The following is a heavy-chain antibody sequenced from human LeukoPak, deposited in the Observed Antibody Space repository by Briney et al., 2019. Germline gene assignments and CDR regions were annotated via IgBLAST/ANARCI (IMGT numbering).Heavy chain of an antibody. CDR3: GREGKQQLGFDY. Sequence: ASVKVSCKASGYTFTSYGISWVRQAPGQGLEWMGWISAYNGKTNDAQNFQGSDTKTTDTSKRKAYRELGRLRSDYTAVYYCGREGKQQLGFDYWGQGTLVTVSS. D-gene: IGHD6-13*01. J-gene: IGHJ4*02. CDR1: GYTFTSYG. V-gene: IGHV1-18*01. CDR2: ISAYNGKT.